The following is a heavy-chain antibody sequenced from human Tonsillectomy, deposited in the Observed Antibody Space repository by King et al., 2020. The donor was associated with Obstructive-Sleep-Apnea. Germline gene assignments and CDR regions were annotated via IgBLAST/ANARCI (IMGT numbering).Heavy chain of an antibody. D-gene: IGHD6-13*01. J-gene: IGHJ4*02. CDR1: GGSISSSSYY. Sequence: QLQESGPGLVKPSETLSLTCTVSGGSISSSSYYWGWIRQPPGKGLEWIGSIYYNGSTYYNPSLKSRVTISVYTSKNQFSLKLSSVTAADTAVYYCATYSSSWIDYWGQGTLVTVSS. CDR2: IYYNGST. V-gene: IGHV4-39*01. CDR3: ATYSSSWIDY.